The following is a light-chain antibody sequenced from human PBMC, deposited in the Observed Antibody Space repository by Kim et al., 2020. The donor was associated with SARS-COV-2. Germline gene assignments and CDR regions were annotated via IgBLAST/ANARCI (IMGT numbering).Light chain of an antibody. CDR3: QQYYSTPLT. J-gene: IGKJ4*01. CDR2: WAS. CDR1: QSVLYSSKNKYY. V-gene: IGKV4-1*01. Sequence: AAINCKSSQSVLYSSKNKYYLAWYQQKPGQPPKLLIYWASTRESGVPDRFSGSGSGTDFTLTISSLQAEDVAVYYCQQYYSTPLTFGGGTKVDIK.